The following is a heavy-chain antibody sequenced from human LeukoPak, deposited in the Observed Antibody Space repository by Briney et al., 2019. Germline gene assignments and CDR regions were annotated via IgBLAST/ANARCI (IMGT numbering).Heavy chain of an antibody. D-gene: IGHD2-15*01. J-gene: IGHJ6*02. CDR2: IYYSGST. Sequence: SETLSLTCTVSGGSISSSSYYWGWIRQPPGKGLEWIGSIYYSGSTYYNPSLKSRVTISVDTSKNQFSLKLSSVTAADTAVYYCANYCSGGSCSNYGMDVWGQGTTVTVSS. CDR1: GGSISSSSYY. CDR3: ANYCSGGSCSNYGMDV. V-gene: IGHV4-39*07.